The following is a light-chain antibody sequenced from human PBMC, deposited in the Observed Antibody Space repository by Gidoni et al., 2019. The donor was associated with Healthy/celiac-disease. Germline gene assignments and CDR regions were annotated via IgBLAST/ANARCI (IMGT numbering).Light chain of an antibody. CDR1: QSVSSN. CDR2: GAS. V-gene: IGKV3-15*01. J-gene: IGKJ1*01. Sequence: EIVMTQSPATLSVSPGERATLSCRASQSVSSNLAWYQQKPGQAPRLIIYGASTRATGIPARFSGSGSGTEFTLTISSLPSEDFAVYYCQQYNNWPQTFGQGTKVEIK. CDR3: QQYNNWPQT.